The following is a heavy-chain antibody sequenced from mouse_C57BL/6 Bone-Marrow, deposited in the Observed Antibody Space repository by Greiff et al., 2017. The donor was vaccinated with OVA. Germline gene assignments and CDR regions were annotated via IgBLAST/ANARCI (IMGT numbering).Heavy chain of an antibody. CDR2: IDPSDSYT. CDR3: ASLLLDY. J-gene: IGHJ2*01. D-gene: IGHD1-1*01. V-gene: IGHV1-69*01. Sequence: QVQLQQSGAELVMPGASVKLSCKASGYTFTSYWMHWVKQRPGQGLEWIGEIDPSDSYTNYNQKFKGKSTLTVDKSSSTAYRQLSSLTSEDSAVYYCASLLLDYWGQGTTLTVSS. CDR1: GYTFTSYW.